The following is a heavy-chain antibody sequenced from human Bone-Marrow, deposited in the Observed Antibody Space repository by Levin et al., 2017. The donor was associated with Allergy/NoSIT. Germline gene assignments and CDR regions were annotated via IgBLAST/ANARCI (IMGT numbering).Heavy chain of an antibody. CDR2: IYTSGST. CDR3: ARGSIAARPSWFDP. J-gene: IGHJ5*02. V-gene: IGHV4-4*07. CDR1: GGSISSYY. Sequence: SETLSLTCTVSGGSISSYYWSWIRQPAGKGLEWIGRIYTSGSTNYNPSLKSRVTMSVDTSKNQFSLKLSSVTAADTAVYYCARGSIAARPSWFDPWGQGTLVTVSS. D-gene: IGHD6-6*01.